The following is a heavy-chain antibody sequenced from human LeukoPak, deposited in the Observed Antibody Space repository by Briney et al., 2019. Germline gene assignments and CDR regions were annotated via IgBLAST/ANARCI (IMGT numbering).Heavy chain of an antibody. V-gene: IGHV3-23*01. J-gene: IGHJ4*02. D-gene: IGHD1-1*01. CDR1: GFTFSSYA. Sequence: GGSLRLSCAASGFTFSSYAMSWVRQAPGKGLEWVSAVSGSGGSTYYADSVKGRFTISRDNSKNTLYLQMNSLRAEDTAVYYCAKQTRPQLERRLGFDYWGQGTLVTVSS. CDR3: AKQTRPQLERRLGFDY. CDR2: VSGSGGST.